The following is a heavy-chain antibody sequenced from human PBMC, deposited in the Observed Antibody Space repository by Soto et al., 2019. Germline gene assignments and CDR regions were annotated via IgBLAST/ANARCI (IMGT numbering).Heavy chain of an antibody. D-gene: IGHD1-26*01. J-gene: IGHJ3*02. CDR3: ARDPYSGSYYHAFDI. CDR1: GYAFTSYA. V-gene: IGHV1-3*01. CDR2: INAGNGNT. Sequence: ASVKVSCKASGYAFTSYAMHWVRQAPGQRLEWMGWINAGNGNTKYSQKFQGRVTITRDTSASTAYMELSSPRSEDTAVYYCARDPYSGSYYHAFDIWGQGTMVTVSS.